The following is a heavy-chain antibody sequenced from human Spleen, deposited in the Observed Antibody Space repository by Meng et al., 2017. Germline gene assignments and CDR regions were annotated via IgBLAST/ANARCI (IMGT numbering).Heavy chain of an antibody. Sequence: QVQLVQSGAEEKKPGSSLKVSCKASGGTLSSYPIAWVRQAPGQGLEWMGRIVPILDRPNYAENFQDRVTITADKSTNTAYMELSSLRSDDTAIYYCARDRGHYLESWGQGTLVTVSS. CDR1: GGTLSSYP. CDR3: ARDRGHYLES. J-gene: IGHJ4*02. D-gene: IGHD6-25*01. CDR2: IVPILDRP. V-gene: IGHV1-69*08.